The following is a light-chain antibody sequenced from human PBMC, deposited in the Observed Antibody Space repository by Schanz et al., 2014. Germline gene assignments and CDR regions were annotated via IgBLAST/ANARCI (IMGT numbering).Light chain of an antibody. Sequence: DIVLTQSPGTLSLSPGERATLSCRASQSVGSNYLAWYQQTPGQAPRLLISGASSRATGIPDRFSGSGSGTDFTLTISRLEPEDSAVYYCQQYGSSPPYTFGQGTKLEIK. CDR1: QSVGSNY. CDR2: GAS. CDR3: QQYGSSPPYT. J-gene: IGKJ2*01. V-gene: IGKV3-20*01.